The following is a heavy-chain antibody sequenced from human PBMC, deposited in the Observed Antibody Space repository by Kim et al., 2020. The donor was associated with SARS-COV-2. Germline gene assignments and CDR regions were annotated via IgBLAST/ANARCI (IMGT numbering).Heavy chain of an antibody. CDR2: IWYDGSNK. CDR3: ARDRGIVVLEGDWFDP. Sequence: GGSLRLSCAASGFTFSSYGMHWVRQAPGKGLEWVAVIWYDGSNKYYADSVKGRFTISRDNSKNTLYLQMNSLRAEDTAVYYCARDRGIVVLEGDWFDPWGQGTLVTVSS. V-gene: IGHV3-33*01. J-gene: IGHJ5*02. D-gene: IGHD3-10*01. CDR1: GFTFSSYG.